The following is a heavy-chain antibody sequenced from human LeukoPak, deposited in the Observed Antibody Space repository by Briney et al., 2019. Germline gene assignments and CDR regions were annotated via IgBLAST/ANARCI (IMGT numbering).Heavy chain of an antibody. CDR2: INHSGST. V-gene: IGHV4-34*01. J-gene: IGHJ4*02. D-gene: IGHD2-15*01. CDR1: GGSFSGYY. CDR3: ASSEYCSGGSCYSRPDY. Sequence: SETLSLTCAVYGGSFSGYYWSWIRQPPGKGLEWIGEINHSGSTNYNPSLKSRVTISVDTSKNQFSLKLSSVTAADTAVYYCASSEYCSGGSCYSRPDYWGLGTLVTVSS.